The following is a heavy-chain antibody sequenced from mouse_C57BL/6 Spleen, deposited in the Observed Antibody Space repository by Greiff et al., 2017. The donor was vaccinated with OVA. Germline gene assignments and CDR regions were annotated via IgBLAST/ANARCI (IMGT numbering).Heavy chain of an antibody. V-gene: IGHV5-17*01. J-gene: IGHJ4*01. CDR3: AGGGKALHYYAMDY. CDR1: GFTFSDYG. Sequence: DVHLVESGGGLVKPGGSLKLSCAASGFTFSDYGMHWVRQAPEKGLEWVAYISSGSSTIYYADTVKGRFTISRDNAKNTLFLQMTSLRSEDTAMYYCAGGGKALHYYAMDYWGQGTSVTVSS. D-gene: IGHD1-3*01. CDR2: ISSGSSTI.